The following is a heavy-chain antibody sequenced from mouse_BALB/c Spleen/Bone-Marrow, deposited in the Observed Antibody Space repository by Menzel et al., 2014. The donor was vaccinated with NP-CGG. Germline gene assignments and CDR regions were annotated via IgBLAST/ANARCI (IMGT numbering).Heavy chain of an antibody. V-gene: IGHV5-4*02. CDR2: ISDGGSYT. Sequence: DVKLQESGGGLVKPGGSLKLSRAASGFTFSDYYMYWVRQTPEKRLEWVATISDGGSYTYYPDSVKGRFTISRDNAKNNLYLQMSSLKSEDTAMYYCVLRWFAYWGQGTLVTVSA. D-gene: IGHD1-1*01. CDR1: GFTFSDYY. J-gene: IGHJ3*01. CDR3: VLRWFAY.